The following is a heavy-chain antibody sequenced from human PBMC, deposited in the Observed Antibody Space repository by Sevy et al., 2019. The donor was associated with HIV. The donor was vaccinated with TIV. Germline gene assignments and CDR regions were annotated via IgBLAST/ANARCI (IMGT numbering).Heavy chain of an antibody. V-gene: IGHV3-21*01. D-gene: IGHD6-19*01. CDR2: IDSSSSYI. CDR3: ARDGGYSSGWYGAFDY. J-gene: IGHJ4*02. CDR1: GFTFSTYS. Sequence: GGSLRLSCAASGFTFSTYSMNWVRQAPGKGLEWVSYIDSSSSYIYYADSVKGRFTISRDNAKNSLYLHMNSLRAEDTAVYFCARDGGYSSGWYGAFDYWGQGTLVTVSS.